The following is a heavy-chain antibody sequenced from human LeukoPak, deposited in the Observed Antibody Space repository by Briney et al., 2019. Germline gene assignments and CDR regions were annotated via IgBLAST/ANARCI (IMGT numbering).Heavy chain of an antibody. J-gene: IGHJ5*02. Sequence: GGSLRLSCAASGFTFSSYAMSWVRQAPGKGLEWVSAISGSGGGAWYADSVKGRFTISRDNSKNTLYLQMNSLRAEDTATYFCAKDNPGGYSRYWIDPWGQGTLVTVSS. D-gene: IGHD2-21*02. CDR1: GFTFSSYA. CDR2: ISGSGGGA. V-gene: IGHV3-23*01. CDR3: AKDNPGGYSRYWIDP.